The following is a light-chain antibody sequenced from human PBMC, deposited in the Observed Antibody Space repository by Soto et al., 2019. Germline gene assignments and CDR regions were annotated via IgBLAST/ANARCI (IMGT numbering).Light chain of an antibody. V-gene: IGLV2-14*01. CDR1: SSDRVDYVY. CDR3: NSYATGNTRV. Sequence: ALTQPASVSGSPGQSSTISGTGSSSDRVDYVYVSWYQQHPGKAPKVLISEVSNRPSGVSNRFSGSKSGNTASLTISGLQAEDEADYYCNSYATGNTRVFGTGTKVTVL. CDR2: EVS. J-gene: IGLJ1*01.